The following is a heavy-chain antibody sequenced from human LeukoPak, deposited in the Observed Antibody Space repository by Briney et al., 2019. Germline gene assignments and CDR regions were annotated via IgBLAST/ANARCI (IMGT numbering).Heavy chain of an antibody. D-gene: IGHD3-9*01. CDR3: ARIFTPELRYFDV. V-gene: IGHV4-59*01. J-gene: IGHJ6*02. Sequence: PSETLSLTCTVSGGSISSYYWSWIRQPPGKELEWIGYIYYGGSTNYKSSLKSRVTISVDTSKNQFTLKLSSVTAADTAVYYCARIFTPELRYFDVWGQGTTVTVSS. CDR1: GGSISSYY. CDR2: IYYGGST.